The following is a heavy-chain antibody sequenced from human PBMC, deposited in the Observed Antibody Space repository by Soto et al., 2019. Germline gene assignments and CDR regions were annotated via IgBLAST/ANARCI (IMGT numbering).Heavy chain of an antibody. Sequence: QVQLQQWGAGLLKPSETLSLTCAVYGGSFSGYYWSWIRQPPGKGLEWIGEINHSGSTNYNPSLKSRVTISVDTPKNQFSLKLSSVTAADTAVYYCARQPYCSGGSCYWGADYWGQGTLVTVSS. D-gene: IGHD2-15*01. J-gene: IGHJ4*02. CDR3: ARQPYCSGGSCYWGADY. CDR2: INHSGST. CDR1: GGSFSGYY. V-gene: IGHV4-34*01.